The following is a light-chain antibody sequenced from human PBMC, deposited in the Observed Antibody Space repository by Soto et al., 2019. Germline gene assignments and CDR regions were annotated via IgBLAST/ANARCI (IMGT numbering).Light chain of an antibody. CDR1: QSVLYTSTNKNY. CDR2: WAS. CDR3: QQYYGTPPFS. V-gene: IGKV4-1*01. J-gene: IGKJ2*03. Sequence: DIVMTQSPDSLAVSLGERATINCKSSQSVLYTSTNKNYLAWYQQKPGQPPKLLIYWASTRESGVPDRFSGSGSGTDFTLTISSLQAEDVAVYYCQQYYGTPPFSFGQGTKLEIK.